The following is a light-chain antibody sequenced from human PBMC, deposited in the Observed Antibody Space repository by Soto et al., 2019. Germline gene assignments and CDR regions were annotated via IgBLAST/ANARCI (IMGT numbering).Light chain of an antibody. CDR3: QKYNSAPPLT. V-gene: IGKV1-27*01. J-gene: IGKJ4*01. CDR1: QGISNY. Sequence: DIQMTQSPSSLSSSVGDRVTITCRASQGISNYLAWYQQKPGKVPKLLIYAASTLQSGVPSRFSGSGSGTDFTLTISSLQPEDVATYYCQKYNSAPPLTFGGGTKADIK. CDR2: AAS.